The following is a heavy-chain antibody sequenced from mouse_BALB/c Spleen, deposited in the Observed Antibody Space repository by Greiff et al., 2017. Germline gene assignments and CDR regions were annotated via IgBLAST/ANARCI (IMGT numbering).Heavy chain of an antibody. CDR2: IWSGGST. Sequence: VKLQESGPGLVQPSQSLSITCTVSGFSLTSYGVHWVRQSPGKGLEWLGVIWSGGSTDYNAAFISRLSISKDNSKSQVFFKMNSLQANDTAIYYCTRNSNWDPFYAMDYWGQGTSVTVSS. CDR3: TRNSNWDPFYAMDY. D-gene: IGHD4-1*01. J-gene: IGHJ4*01. V-gene: IGHV2-2*02. CDR1: GFSLTSYG.